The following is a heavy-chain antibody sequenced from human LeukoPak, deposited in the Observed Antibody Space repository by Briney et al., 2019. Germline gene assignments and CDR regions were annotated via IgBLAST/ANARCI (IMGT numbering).Heavy chain of an antibody. V-gene: IGHV4-34*01. CDR1: GGSFSDYL. D-gene: IGHD6-19*01. CDR3: ARDRQRSGWYGGGTFDI. J-gene: IGHJ3*02. Sequence: EASETLSLTCAVYGGSFSDYLWSWIRQPPGEGLEWIGEITHSGSSNYNPSLESRLTISVDKSKNQFSLKLNSVTAADTAVYYCARDRQRSGWYGGGTFDIWGHGTMVTVSS. CDR2: ITHSGSS.